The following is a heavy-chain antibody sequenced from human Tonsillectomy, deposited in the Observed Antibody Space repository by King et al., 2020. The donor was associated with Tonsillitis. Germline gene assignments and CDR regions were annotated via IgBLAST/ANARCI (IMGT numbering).Heavy chain of an antibody. V-gene: IGHV4-39*01. CDR1: SGSISSASYY. D-gene: IGHD6-19*01. J-gene: IGHJ6*03. Sequence: QLQESGPGLVKPSETLSLTCTVSSGSISSASYYWGWIRLPPGMGLDWIGSVYYSGSTYYNPSLKSRVTISVDTSKNQFSLKLSSVTAADTAVYYCARIQWLANDYYYYMDVWGKGTTVTVSS. CDR2: VYYSGST. CDR3: ARIQWLANDYYYYMDV.